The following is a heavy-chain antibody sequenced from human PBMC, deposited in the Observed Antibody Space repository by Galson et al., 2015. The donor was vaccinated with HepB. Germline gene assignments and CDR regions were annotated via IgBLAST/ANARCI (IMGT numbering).Heavy chain of an antibody. V-gene: IGHV3-7*03. CDR3: ARDQWVVWYSNCFDS. Sequence: SLRLSCAASGFTFSSFWMSWVRQAPGEGLEWVATVKQDGNEKHHADSVKGRFTISRDNAKKSLFLQMNSLRAEDTAVYFCARDQWVVWYSNCFDSWGQGTLVTVSS. D-gene: IGHD2-8*02. J-gene: IGHJ4*02. CDR2: VKQDGNEK. CDR1: GFTFSSFW.